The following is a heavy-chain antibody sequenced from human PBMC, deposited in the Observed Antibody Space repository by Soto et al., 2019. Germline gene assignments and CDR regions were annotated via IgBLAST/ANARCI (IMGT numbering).Heavy chain of an antibody. CDR1: GFTFSSYA. V-gene: IGHV3-30-3*01. J-gene: IGHJ6*02. D-gene: IGHD3-22*01. CDR3: ARDQGASSGYRLWGYYYYYCGMDV. CDR2: ISYDGSNK. Sequence: QVQLVESGGGVVQPGRSLRLSCAASGFTFSSYAMHWVRQAPGKGLEWVAVISYDGSNKYYADSVKGRFTISRDNSKNTLYLQLNSLRAEDTAVYYCARDQGASSGYRLWGYYYYYCGMDVWGQGTTVTVSS.